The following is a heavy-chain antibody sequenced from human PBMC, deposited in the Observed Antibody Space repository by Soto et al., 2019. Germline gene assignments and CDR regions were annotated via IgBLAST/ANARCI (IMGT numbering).Heavy chain of an antibody. V-gene: IGHV4-39*01. CDR1: GGSISNSSYY. Sequence: SETLSLTCTVSGGSISNSSYYWGWIRQPPGKGLEWIASIFYSGSTYYNPSLKSRVSISLDTSKNQFFLKLTSVTAADTAVYFCVGYILGSTNAFNIWGQGTMVTVSS. CDR2: IFYSGST. CDR3: VGYILGSTNAFNI. J-gene: IGHJ3*02. D-gene: IGHD1-26*01.